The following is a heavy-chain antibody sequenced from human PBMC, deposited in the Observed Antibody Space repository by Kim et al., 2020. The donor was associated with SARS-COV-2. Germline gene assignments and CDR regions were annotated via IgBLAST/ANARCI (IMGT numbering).Heavy chain of an antibody. CDR3: AKDFRRYYYYYGMDV. V-gene: IGHV3-33*06. J-gene: IGHJ6*02. Sequence: DSVKGRFTSSRDNSKNTLYLQMNSLRAEDTAVYYWAKDFRRYYYYYGMDVWGQGTTVTVSS.